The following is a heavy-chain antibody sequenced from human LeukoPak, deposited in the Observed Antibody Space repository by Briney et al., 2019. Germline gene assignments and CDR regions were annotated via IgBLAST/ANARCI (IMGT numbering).Heavy chain of an antibody. D-gene: IGHD1-26*01. V-gene: IGHV3-30-3*01. CDR3: ARGSGSFRTIYFDY. CDR2: ISYDGSNK. Sequence: GGSLRLSCAASGFIFRNYAMSWVRQAPGKGLEWVAVISYDGSNKYYADSVKGRFTISRDNSKNTLYLQMNSLRAEDTAVHYCARGSGSFRTIYFDYWGQGTLVTVSS. J-gene: IGHJ4*02. CDR1: GFIFRNYA.